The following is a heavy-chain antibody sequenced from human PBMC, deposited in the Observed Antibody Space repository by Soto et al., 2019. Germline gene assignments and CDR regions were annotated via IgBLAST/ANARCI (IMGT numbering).Heavy chain of an antibody. V-gene: IGHV1-18*01. CDR3: ARDTPPIDC. CDR2: ISAYNGNR. Sequence: QVQLVQSGAEVKKPGASVKVSCKASGFTLTSYRISWVRQAPGQGLEWMGWISAYNGNRNYAQNLQGRVTMTTDTSTSTAYMELRSLRCDDAAVYYCARDTPPIDCWGQGTLVTVSS. J-gene: IGHJ4*02. CDR1: GFTLTSYR.